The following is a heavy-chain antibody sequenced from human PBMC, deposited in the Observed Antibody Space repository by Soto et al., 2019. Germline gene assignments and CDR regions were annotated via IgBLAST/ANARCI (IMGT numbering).Heavy chain of an antibody. CDR1: GFTFSSYS. V-gene: IGHV3-21*01. Sequence: GGSLRLSCAASGFTFSSYSMNWVRQAPGKGLEWVSSISSSSSYIYYADSVKGRFTISRDNAKNSLYLQMNSLRAEDTAVYYCARDISGSERALDYWGQGTLVTVSS. J-gene: IGHJ4*02. D-gene: IGHD5-12*01. CDR2: ISSSSSYI. CDR3: ARDISGSERALDY.